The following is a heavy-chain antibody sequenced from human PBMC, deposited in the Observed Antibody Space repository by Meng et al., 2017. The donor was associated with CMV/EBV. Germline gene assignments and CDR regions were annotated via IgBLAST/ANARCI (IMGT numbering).Heavy chain of an antibody. D-gene: IGHD2-2*02. CDR1: GYTFTSYD. CDR2: MNPNSGNT. V-gene: IGHV1-8*03. CDR3: ARGYCSSTSCYTRYYYGMDV. Sequence: ASVKVSCKASGYTFTSYDINWVRQATGQGLEWMGWMNPNSGNTGYAQKFQGRVTITRNTSISTAYMELRSLRSEDTAVYYCARGYCSSTSCYTRYYYGMDVWGQGTTVTVSS. J-gene: IGHJ6*02.